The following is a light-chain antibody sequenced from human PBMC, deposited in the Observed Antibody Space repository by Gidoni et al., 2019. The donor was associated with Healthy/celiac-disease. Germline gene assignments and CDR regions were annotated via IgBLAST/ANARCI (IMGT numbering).Light chain of an antibody. CDR3: QQSYSTPT. J-gene: IGKJ4*01. CDR2: AAS. V-gene: IGKV1-39*01. Sequence: IQITQFPFSLSASVGDRVTITCRASQSISSYLNWYQQKPGKAPKLLIYAASSLQSGVPTRFSGSGWRTDFTLTISSLQPEDFATYYCQQSYSTPTFGGGPKVEIK. CDR1: QSISSY.